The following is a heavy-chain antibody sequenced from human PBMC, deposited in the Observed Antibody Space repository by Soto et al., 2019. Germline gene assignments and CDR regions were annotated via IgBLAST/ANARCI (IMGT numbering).Heavy chain of an antibody. Sequence: SETLSLTCDVSGDTISTGGYTWAWIRQPPGKALEWIGHTYHSGNPYYNPSLKSRVIISVDRSKNQFSLKVRSVTAADTAVYYCARPSGRGHSYGHFDFWGQGSLVTVSS. V-gene: IGHV4-30-2*01. CDR3: ARPSGRGHSYGHFDF. D-gene: IGHD5-18*01. J-gene: IGHJ4*02. CDR1: GDTISTGGYT. CDR2: TYHSGNP.